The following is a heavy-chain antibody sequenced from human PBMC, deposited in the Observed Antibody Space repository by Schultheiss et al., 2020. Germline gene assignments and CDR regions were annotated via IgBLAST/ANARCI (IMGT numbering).Heavy chain of an antibody. CDR2: IYYSGST. CDR3: ARVDYDFWSGYYLPGGRDYYYYGMDV. Sequence: SETLSLTCTVSGGSVSSSSYYWGWIRQPPGKGLEWIGYIYYSGSTYYNPSLKSRVTISVDTSKNQFSLKLSSVTAADTAVYYCARVDYDFWSGYYLPGGRDYYYYGMDVWGQGTTV. D-gene: IGHD3-3*01. J-gene: IGHJ6*02. CDR1: GGSVSSSSYY. V-gene: IGHV4-39*07.